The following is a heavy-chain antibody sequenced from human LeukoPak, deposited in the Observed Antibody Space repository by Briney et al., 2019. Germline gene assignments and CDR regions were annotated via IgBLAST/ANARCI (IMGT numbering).Heavy chain of an antibody. CDR1: GFSVSSNH. V-gene: IGHV3-66*01. J-gene: IGHJ4*02. CDR3: ASISDLLYYFDS. CDR2: IYTGGNT. Sequence: GGSPRLSCAASGFSVSSNHMSWVRQAPGKGLEWVSLIYTGGNTYYADSVKGRFTLSRDNSKNTVYLQMNSLRVEDTAMYYCASISDLLYYFDSWGQGTLVTVSS.